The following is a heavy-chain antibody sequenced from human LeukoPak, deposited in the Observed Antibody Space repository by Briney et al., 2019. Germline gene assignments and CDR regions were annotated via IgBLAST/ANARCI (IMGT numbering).Heavy chain of an antibody. Sequence: GASVKVSCKASGYTFTSYWIGWVRQMPGKGLEWMGIIYPGDSDTRYSPSFQGQVTISADKSISTAYLQWSSLKASDTAMYYCARPNYYYMDVWGKGTTVTVSS. CDR2: IYPGDSDT. CDR3: ARPNYYYMDV. CDR1: GYTFTSYW. J-gene: IGHJ6*03. V-gene: IGHV5-51*01.